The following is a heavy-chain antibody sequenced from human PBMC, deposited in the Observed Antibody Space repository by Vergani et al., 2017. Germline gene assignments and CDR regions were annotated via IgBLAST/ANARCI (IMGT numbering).Heavy chain of an antibody. J-gene: IGHJ3*02. CDR3: ASHVGFWGLWKDAFDI. CDR2: IDPGDSDT. V-gene: IGHV5-51*03. D-gene: IGHD3-10*01. CDR1: GYSVTSYW. Sequence: EVQLVQSGAEVKKPGESLKISCKGSGYSVTSYWIGWVSQQPGKGLEWMGNIDPGDSDTRYSPSLPGPVTISADKSISTAYLQWSSLKASDTAMYYCASHVGFWGLWKDAFDIWGQGTMVTVSS.